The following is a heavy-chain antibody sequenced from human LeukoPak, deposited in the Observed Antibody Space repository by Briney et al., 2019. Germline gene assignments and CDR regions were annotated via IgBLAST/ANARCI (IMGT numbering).Heavy chain of an antibody. Sequence: SQTLSLTCAISGDSVSSNSGAWNWIRQSPSRGLEWLGRTYYRSKWYNDCAVSVKSRITINPDTSRNQFSLQLNSVTPEDTAVYYCAGDETGDLRFDPWGQGILVTVSS. CDR2: TYYRSKWYN. CDR3: AGDETGDLRFDP. V-gene: IGHV6-1*01. J-gene: IGHJ5*02. D-gene: IGHD7-27*01. CDR1: GDSVSSNSGA.